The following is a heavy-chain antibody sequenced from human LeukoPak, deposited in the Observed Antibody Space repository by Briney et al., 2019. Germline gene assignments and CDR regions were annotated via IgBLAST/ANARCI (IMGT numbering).Heavy chain of an antibody. Sequence: SETLSLTCAVYGGSFSGYYWSWIRQPPGKGLEWIGEINHSGSTNYNPSPKSRVTISVDTSKNQFSLKLSSVTAADTAVYYCARGYYGSGKPRNYYYYYGMDVWGKGTTVTVSS. V-gene: IGHV4-34*01. CDR2: INHSGST. D-gene: IGHD3-10*01. CDR1: GGSFSGYY. J-gene: IGHJ6*04. CDR3: ARGYYGSGKPRNYYYYYGMDV.